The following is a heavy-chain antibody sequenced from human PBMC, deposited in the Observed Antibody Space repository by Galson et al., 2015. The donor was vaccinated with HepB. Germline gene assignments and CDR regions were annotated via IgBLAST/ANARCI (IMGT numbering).Heavy chain of an antibody. CDR3: ASGSSVGGWDLAFDY. J-gene: IGHJ4*02. D-gene: IGHD1-26*01. CDR1: GDSVSSNSAA. Sequence: CAISGDSVSSNSAAWNWIRQSPSRGLEWLGRTYYRSKWYNDYAVSVKSRITINPDTSKNQFSLQLNSVTPEDTAVYYCASGSSVGGWDLAFDYWGQGALVTVSS. CDR2: TYYRSKWYN. V-gene: IGHV6-1*01.